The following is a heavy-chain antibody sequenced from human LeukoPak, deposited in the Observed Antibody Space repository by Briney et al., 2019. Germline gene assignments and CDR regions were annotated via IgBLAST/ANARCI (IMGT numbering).Heavy chain of an antibody. V-gene: IGHV1-2*02. CDR1: GYTFTGYY. CDR3: ARTYYYGSDPFDP. Sequence: ASVKVSCKASGYTFTGYYMHWVRQAPGQGLEWMAWINPNSGGTNYAQKFQGRVTMTRDTSISTAYMELSRLRSDDTAVYYCARTYYYGSDPFDPWGQGTLVTVSS. CDR2: INPNSGGT. J-gene: IGHJ5*02. D-gene: IGHD3-10*01.